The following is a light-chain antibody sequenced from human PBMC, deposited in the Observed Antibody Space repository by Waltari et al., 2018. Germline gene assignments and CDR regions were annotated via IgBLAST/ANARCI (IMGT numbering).Light chain of an antibody. V-gene: IGLV1-44*01. Sequence: QSVLTPPHSVSGTPGQRVSISCSGSSSNLGSKSVHWYQQVPGTAPKLLIYSNHQRPSGVPDRFSGSKSGTSASLAISGLQSEDEADYYCATWDDSLNGLFGGGTKLTVL. CDR2: SNH. CDR3: ATWDDSLNGL. CDR1: SSNLGSKS. J-gene: IGLJ2*01.